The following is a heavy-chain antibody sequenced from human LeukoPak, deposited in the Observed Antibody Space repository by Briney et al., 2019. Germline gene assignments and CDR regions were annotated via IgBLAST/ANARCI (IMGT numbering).Heavy chain of an antibody. CDR1: GFTFSSYG. V-gene: IGHV3-33*01. J-gene: IGHJ4*02. CDR3: ARAPIEVTAPYYFDY. CDR2: IWYDGSNK. D-gene: IGHD2-21*02. Sequence: GGSLRLSCAASGFTFSSYGMHWVRQAPGKGLEWVAVIWYDGSNKYYADSVKGRFTISRDNSKNTLYLQMNSLRAEDTAVYYCARAPIEVTAPYYFDYWGQGTLVTVSS.